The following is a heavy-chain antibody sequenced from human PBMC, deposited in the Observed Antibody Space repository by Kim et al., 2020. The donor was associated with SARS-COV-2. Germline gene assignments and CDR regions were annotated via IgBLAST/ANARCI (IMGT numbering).Heavy chain of an antibody. V-gene: IGHV4-59*01. CDR1: GASINNYN. CDR2: ISYSGNT. J-gene: IGHJ4*02. Sequence: SETLSLTCIVSGASINNYNCGWIRQSPGKGLEWIGYISYSGNTNYNPSLKSRVTISLDMSRNHFSLKLTSVTAADTAIYYCVRDRSPTCYYWWGQGTLVTVSS. D-gene: IGHD2-15*01. CDR3: VRDRSPTCYYW.